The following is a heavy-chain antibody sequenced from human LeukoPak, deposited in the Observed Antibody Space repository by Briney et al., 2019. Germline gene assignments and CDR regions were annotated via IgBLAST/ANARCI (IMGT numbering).Heavy chain of an antibody. D-gene: IGHD3-10*02. Sequence: GGSLRLSCAASGFTFSDFAMTWVRQAPGKGLEWVSTLLRRGGRAYYADSVKGRFTISRDDSKDTLYLQMNSLRAEDTAMYYCAKDRLASGCSGFDFWGQGTRVTVSS. CDR3: AKDRLASGCSGFDF. CDR2: LLRRGGRA. J-gene: IGHJ4*02. CDR1: GFTFSDFA. V-gene: IGHV3-23*01.